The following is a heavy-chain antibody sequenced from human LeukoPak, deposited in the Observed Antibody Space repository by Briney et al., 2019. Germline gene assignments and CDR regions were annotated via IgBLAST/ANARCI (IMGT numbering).Heavy chain of an antibody. D-gene: IGHD3-22*01. V-gene: IGHV4-59*01. CDR2: IYYSGST. Sequence: PSETLSLTCTVSGGSISSYYWSWIRQPPGKGLEWIGYIYYSGSTNYNPSPKSRVTISVDTSKNQFSLKLSSVTAADTAVYYCASEYYYDSSGTGDAFDIWGQGTMVTVSS. CDR3: ASEYYYDSSGTGDAFDI. CDR1: GGSISSYY. J-gene: IGHJ3*02.